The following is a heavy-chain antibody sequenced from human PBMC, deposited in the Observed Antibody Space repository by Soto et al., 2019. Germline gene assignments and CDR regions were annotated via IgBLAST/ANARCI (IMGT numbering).Heavy chain of an antibody. J-gene: IGHJ4*02. Sequence: QVTLKESGPVLVKPTETLTLTCTVSGFSLSNARMGVSWIRQPPGKALEWLAHIFSNDEKSYSTSLKSRLTISKDTSQSQVVLTMTNVDPVDTATYYCARTVDTAMVGWGQGTLVTFAA. CDR1: GFSLSNARMG. V-gene: IGHV2-26*01. CDR3: ARTVDTAMVG. CDR2: IFSNDEK. D-gene: IGHD5-18*01.